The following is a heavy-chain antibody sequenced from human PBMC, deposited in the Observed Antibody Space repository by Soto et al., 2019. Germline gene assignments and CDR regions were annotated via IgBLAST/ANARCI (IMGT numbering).Heavy chain of an antibody. Sequence: QVHLVQSGPEVKKPGSSVKVSCKASGDAIVKYTFTWVRQAPGQGLEWMGRIVSILGLATYAQNFHGRVAITADKATNTCYVELSRLASADSSLSFCVSQAGYDAAVDFWGQGTLVTVS. V-gene: IGHV1-69*02. D-gene: IGHD5-12*01. CDR3: VSQAGYDAAVDF. CDR1: GDAIVKYT. CDR2: IVSILGLA. J-gene: IGHJ4*02.